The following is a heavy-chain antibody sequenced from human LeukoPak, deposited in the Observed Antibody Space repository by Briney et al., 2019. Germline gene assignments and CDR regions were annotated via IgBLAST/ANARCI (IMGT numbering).Heavy chain of an antibody. CDR2: ISGSGGST. CDR1: GFTFRIYA. Sequence: GGSLRLSCAGSGFTFRIYAMSWVRQAPGKGLEWVSAISGSGGSTYYADFVKGRFTISRDNSKNTLYLQMNSLRVEDTAVYYCARVRYFDCWGQGTLVTVSS. CDR3: ARVRYFDC. J-gene: IGHJ4*02. V-gene: IGHV3-23*01.